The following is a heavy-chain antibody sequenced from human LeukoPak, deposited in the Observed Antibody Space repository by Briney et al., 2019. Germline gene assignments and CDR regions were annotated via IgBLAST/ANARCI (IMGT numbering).Heavy chain of an antibody. CDR1: GGSISSYY. CDR2: IYYSGST. V-gene: IGHV4-59*01. CDR3: ARGGPTDTAENYFDY. Sequence: KPSETLSLTCTVSGGSISSYYWSWIRQPPGKGLEWIGYIYYSGSTNYNPSLKSRVTISVDTSKNQFSLKLSSVTAADTAVYYCARGGPTDTAENYFDYWGQGTLVTVSS. J-gene: IGHJ4*02. D-gene: IGHD5-18*01.